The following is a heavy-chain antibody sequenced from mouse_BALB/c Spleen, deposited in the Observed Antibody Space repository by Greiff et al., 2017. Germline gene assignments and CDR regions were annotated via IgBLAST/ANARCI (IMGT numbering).Heavy chain of an antibody. CDR2: IDPSDSYT. CDR1: GYTFTSYW. Sequence: QVQLQQPGAELVKPGASVKMSCKASGYTFTSYWMHWVKQRPGQGLEWIGVIDPSDSYTSYNQKFKGKATLTVDTSSSTAYMQLSSLTSEDSAVYYCTRSIITTARGFDYWGQGTTLTVSS. V-gene: IGHV1S127*01. J-gene: IGHJ2*01. D-gene: IGHD1-2*01. CDR3: TRSIITTARGFDY.